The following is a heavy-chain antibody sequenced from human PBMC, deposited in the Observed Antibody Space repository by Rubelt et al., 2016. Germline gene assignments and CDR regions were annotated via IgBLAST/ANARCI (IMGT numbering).Heavy chain of an antibody. V-gene: IGHV3-33*01. Sequence: GRSLRLSCAASGFTFSNYGMHWVRQAPGKGLEWVAIIWYDGGNKYYADSVKGRFTISRDNAKNSLFLQMNNLRAEDTGVYYCARLTYSGSDNWGPGTLVTVSP. CDR1: GFTFSNYG. J-gene: IGHJ4*02. CDR3: ARLTYSGSDN. D-gene: IGHD1-26*01. CDR2: IWYDGGNK.